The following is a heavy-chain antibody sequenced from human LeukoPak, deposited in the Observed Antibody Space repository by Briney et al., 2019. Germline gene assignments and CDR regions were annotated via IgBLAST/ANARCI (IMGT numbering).Heavy chain of an antibody. CDR1: GFIFDDYA. V-gene: IGHV3-23*01. J-gene: IGHJ4*02. CDR2: ISGSGGST. Sequence: GGSLRLSCAASGFIFDDYAMSWVRQAPGKGLEWVSAISGSGGSTYYADSVKGRFTISRDNSKNTLYLQMNSLRAEDTAVYYCAKGVLFGELLSGYFDYWGQGTLVTVSS. CDR3: AKGVLFGELLSGYFDY. D-gene: IGHD3-10*02.